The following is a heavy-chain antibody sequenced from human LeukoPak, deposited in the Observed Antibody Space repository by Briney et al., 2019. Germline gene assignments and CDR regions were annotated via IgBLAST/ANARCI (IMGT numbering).Heavy chain of an antibody. CDR2: FDPEDGET. Sequence: GGSLRLSCAGSGFTVSSNYMSWVRQAPGKGLEWMGGFDPEDGETIYAQKFQGRVTMTEDTSTDTAYMELSSLRSEDTAVYYCATWLGIAAAGGWFDPWGQGTLVTVSS. J-gene: IGHJ5*02. D-gene: IGHD6-13*01. CDR3: ATWLGIAAAGGWFDP. CDR1: GFTVSSNY. V-gene: IGHV1-24*01.